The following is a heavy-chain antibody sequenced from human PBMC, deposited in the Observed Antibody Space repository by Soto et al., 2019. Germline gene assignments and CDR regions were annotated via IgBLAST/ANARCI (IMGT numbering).Heavy chain of an antibody. D-gene: IGHD6-19*01. Sequence: ASVKVSCKASGGTFSSYAISWVRQAPGQGLEWMGGIIPIFGTANYAQKFEGRVTITADKSTSTAYMELSSLRSEDTAVYYCARKAVAFAFDIWGQGTMVTVSS. V-gene: IGHV1-69*06. J-gene: IGHJ3*02. CDR3: ARKAVAFAFDI. CDR2: IIPIFGTA. CDR1: GGTFSSYA.